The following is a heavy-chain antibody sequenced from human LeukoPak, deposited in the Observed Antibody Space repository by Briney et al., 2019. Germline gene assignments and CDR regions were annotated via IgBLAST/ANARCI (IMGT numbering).Heavy chain of an antibody. D-gene: IGHD6-13*01. Sequence: GGSLRLSCAASGFTFSSYSMNWVRQAPGKGLEWVSYISSSSSTLYYADSVKGRFIISRDNAKNSLYLQMNSLRDEDTAVYYCARSHGYSSIYDAFDIWGQGTMVTVSS. CDR3: ARSHGYSSIYDAFDI. CDR1: GFTFSSYS. J-gene: IGHJ3*02. V-gene: IGHV3-48*02. CDR2: ISSSSSTL.